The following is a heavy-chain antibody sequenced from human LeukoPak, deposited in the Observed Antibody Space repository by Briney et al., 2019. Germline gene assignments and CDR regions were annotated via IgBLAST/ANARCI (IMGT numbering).Heavy chain of an antibody. CDR2: IYPGDSDT. D-gene: IGHD3-16*02. CDR1: GYSFTSYW. Sequence: AESLKISCKGSGYSFTSYWIGWVRQMPGKGLAWMGIIYPGDSDTRYSPSFQDEVTISADKSLRTAYLQWSSLKASDAAMYYCAKRYYDYVWGSYRMSYFDYWGQGTLVTVSS. J-gene: IGHJ4*02. CDR3: AKRYYDYVWGSYRMSYFDY. V-gene: IGHV5-51*01.